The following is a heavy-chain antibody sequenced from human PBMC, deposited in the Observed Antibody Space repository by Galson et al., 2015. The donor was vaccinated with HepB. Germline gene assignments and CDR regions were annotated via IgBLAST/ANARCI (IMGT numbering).Heavy chain of an antibody. CDR1: GNTLTELS. CDR2: FDPEEKKI. D-gene: IGHD6-19*01. J-gene: IGHJ6*02. Sequence: SVKVSCKVSGNTLTELSIHWVRQAPGKGLEWLGGFDPEEKKIIYAQNFQGRVTMTEDTSTDTAYMELSSLKSEDTAVYYCATSSGWYFSGRHYYGMDVWGQGTTVTVSS. CDR3: ATSSGWYFSGRHYYGMDV. V-gene: IGHV1-24*01.